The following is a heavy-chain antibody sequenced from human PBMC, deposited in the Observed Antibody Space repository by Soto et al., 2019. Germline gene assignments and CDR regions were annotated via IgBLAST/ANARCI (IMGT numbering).Heavy chain of an antibody. CDR2: INHSGGT. J-gene: IGHJ6*02. CDR3: ARGGNCRTTSCPLGYHSGMDV. Sequence: PSETLSLTCAVYGGSFSAYHWSWIRQPPGKGLEWIGEINHSGGTNYNPSLKSRATISLDTSKNQLSLRLSSVTAADTAVYFCARGGNCRTTSCPLGYHSGMDVWGQGTTVTVSS. D-gene: IGHD2-2*01. CDR1: GGSFSAYH. V-gene: IGHV4-34*01.